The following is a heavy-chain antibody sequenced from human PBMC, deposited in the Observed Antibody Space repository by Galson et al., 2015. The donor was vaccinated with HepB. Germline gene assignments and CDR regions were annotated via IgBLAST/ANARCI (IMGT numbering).Heavy chain of an antibody. CDR2: IYYSGNT. V-gene: IGHV4-39*07. Sequence: TLSLTCSVSGGSISSITKYWAWIRQPPGKGLEWIGTIYYSGNTYYNPSLESRVIMSVDTSKNQFSLKLNSVTAADTAVYYCARDGGLTTFYFDYWGQGILVIVSS. CDR1: GGSISSITKY. CDR3: ARDGGLTTFYFDY. J-gene: IGHJ4*02. D-gene: IGHD4-11*01.